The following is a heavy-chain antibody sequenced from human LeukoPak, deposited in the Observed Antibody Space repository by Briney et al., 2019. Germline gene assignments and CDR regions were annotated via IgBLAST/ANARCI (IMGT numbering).Heavy chain of an antibody. CDR2: IYYSGST. J-gene: IGHJ4*02. CDR3: ARAFGYSYGYQSSAAG. V-gene: IGHV4-39*07. D-gene: IGHD5-18*01. CDR1: GGSISSSSYY. Sequence: SETLSLTCTVSGGSISSSSYYWGWIRQPPGKGLEWIGSIYYSGSTYYNPSLKSRVTISVDTSKNQFSLKLSSVTAADTAVYYCARAFGYSYGYQSSAAGWGQGTLVTVSS.